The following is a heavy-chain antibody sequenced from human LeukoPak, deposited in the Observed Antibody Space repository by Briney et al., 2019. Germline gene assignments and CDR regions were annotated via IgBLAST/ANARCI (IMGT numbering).Heavy chain of an antibody. CDR3: ARVLSGGQLWSYSLSYYFDY. J-gene: IGHJ4*02. CDR1: GFTFSSYS. V-gene: IGHV3-48*01. D-gene: IGHD5-18*01. Sequence: GGSLRLSCAASGFTFSSYSMNWVRQAPGRGLEWVSYISSSSSTIYYADPVKGRFTISRDNAKNSLYLQMNSLRAEDTAVYYCARVLSGGQLWSYSLSYYFDYWGQGTLVTVSS. CDR2: ISSSSSTI.